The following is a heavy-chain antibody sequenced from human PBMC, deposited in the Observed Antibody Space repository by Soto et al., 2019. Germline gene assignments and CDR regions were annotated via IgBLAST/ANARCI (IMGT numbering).Heavy chain of an antibody. Sequence: GASVKVSCKASGYTFTSYGISWLRQAPGQGLEGMGWISAYNGNTNYAQKLQGRVTMTTDTSTSTAYMELRSLRSDDTAVYYCARADFXHSSSWRYYYYYYGMDVWGQGTTVTVSS. CDR3: ARADFXHSSSWRYYYYYYGMDV. V-gene: IGHV1-18*01. J-gene: IGHJ6*02. CDR1: GYTFTSYG. D-gene: IGHD6-13*01. CDR2: ISAYNGNT.